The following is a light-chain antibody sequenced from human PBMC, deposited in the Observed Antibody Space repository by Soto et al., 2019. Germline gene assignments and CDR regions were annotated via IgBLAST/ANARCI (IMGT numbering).Light chain of an antibody. CDR1: QSITSY. CDR3: QQYHTYSKT. J-gene: IGKJ1*01. Sequence: DIQMTQSPSSLSASVGDRVTMTCRASQSITSYLNWYQQKPGKAPKLLIYKASTLKSGVPSRFSGSGSGTEFTLTISSLQPDDLATYYCQQYHTYSKTFGQGTKVDI. V-gene: IGKV1-5*03. CDR2: KAS.